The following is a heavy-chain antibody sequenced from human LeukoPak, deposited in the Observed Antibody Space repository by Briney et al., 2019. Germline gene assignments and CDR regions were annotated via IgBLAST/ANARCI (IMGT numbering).Heavy chain of an antibody. J-gene: IGHJ6*03. CDR1: GFIFSSYA. D-gene: IGHD2-2*02. CDR2: ISGSGGST. CDR3: AKDRNYAVVPAAIGYYYYYMDV. V-gene: IGHV3-23*01. Sequence: GGSLRLSCAASGFIFSSYAMSWVRQAPGKGLEWVSSISGSGGSTYYADSVKGRFTISRDNSKNTLYLQMNSLRAEDTAVYYCAKDRNYAVVPAAIGYYYYYMDVWGKGTTVTVSS.